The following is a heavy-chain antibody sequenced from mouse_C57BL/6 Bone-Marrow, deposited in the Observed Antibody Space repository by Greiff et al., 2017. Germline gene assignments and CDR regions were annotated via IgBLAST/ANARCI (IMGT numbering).Heavy chain of an antibody. CDR1: GFTFSSYG. D-gene: IGHD1-1*01. Sequence: EVMLVESGGDLVKPGGSLKLSCAASGFTFSSYGMSWVRQTPDKRLEWVATISSGGSYTYYPDSVKGRFTISRDNAKNTLYLQMSSLKSEDTARYYCARPSYYGSRRDAMDYWGQGTSVTVSS. CDR3: ARPSYYGSRRDAMDY. CDR2: ISSGGSYT. J-gene: IGHJ4*01. V-gene: IGHV5-6*01.